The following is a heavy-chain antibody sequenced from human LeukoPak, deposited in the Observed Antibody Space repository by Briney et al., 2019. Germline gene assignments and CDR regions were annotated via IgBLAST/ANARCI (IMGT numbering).Heavy chain of an antibody. CDR1: GFTFDDYA. CDR2: IRWNSGSI. CDR3: AKDPGP. Sequence: PGRSLRLSCAASGFTFDDYAMHWVRQAPGKGLERVSGIRWNSGSIGYADSVKGRFTISRDNAKNSLYLQMNSLRAEDTALYYCAKDPGPWGQGTLVTVSS. J-gene: IGHJ5*02. V-gene: IGHV3-9*01.